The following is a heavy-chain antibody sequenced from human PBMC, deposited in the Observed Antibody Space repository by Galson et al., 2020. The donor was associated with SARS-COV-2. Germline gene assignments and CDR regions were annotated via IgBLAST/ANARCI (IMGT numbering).Heavy chain of an antibody. CDR3: ARAVAPATSYYDSSGYFFY. Sequence: SVKVSCKASGGTFSSYAISWVRQAPGQGLEWMGGIIPIFGTANYAQKFQGRVTITADESTSTAYMELSSLRSEDTAVYYCARAVAPATSYYDSSGYFFYWGQGTLVTVSS. V-gene: IGHV1-69*13. CDR2: IIPIFGTA. J-gene: IGHJ4*02. D-gene: IGHD3-22*01. CDR1: GGTFSSYA.